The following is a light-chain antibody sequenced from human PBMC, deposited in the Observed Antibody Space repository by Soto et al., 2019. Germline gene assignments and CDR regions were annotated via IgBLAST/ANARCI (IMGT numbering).Light chain of an antibody. V-gene: IGKV3-15*01. CDR2: DAS. CDR3: QQYNNWPLT. Sequence: EIVLTQSPATLSVSPGDRATLSCRASQSVRSDLAWLQQKPGQAPRLLIYDASTRATGIPARFSGSVSGTEFTLPISSLQSEDFAIYYCQQYNNWPLTFGGGTKVEIK. CDR1: QSVRSD. J-gene: IGKJ4*01.